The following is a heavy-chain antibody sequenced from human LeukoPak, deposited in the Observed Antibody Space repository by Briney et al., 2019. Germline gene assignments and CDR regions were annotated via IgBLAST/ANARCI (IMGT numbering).Heavy chain of an antibody. CDR3: AKDIAKIVVASGY. V-gene: IGHV3-23*01. J-gene: IGHJ4*02. Sequence: GGALRLSCAASGFTFSSYAMSWVRQAPGKGLEWVSAISGSGGNTYYANSVKGRFTISRDNSKNTLYLQMNSLRPEDTAVYYCAKDIAKIVVASGYWGQGTLVTVSS. D-gene: IGHD3-22*01. CDR1: GFTFSSYA. CDR2: ISGSGGNT.